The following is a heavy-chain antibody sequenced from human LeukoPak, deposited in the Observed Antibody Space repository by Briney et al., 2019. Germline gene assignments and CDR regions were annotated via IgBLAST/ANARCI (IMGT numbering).Heavy chain of an antibody. Sequence: GGSLRLSCAASGFTFSSYAMHWVRQAPGKGLEWVAVISYDGSNKYYADSVKGRFTISRDNSKNTLYLQMNSLRAEDTAVYYCARDRAQYDFWSGYFDYWGQGTLVTVSS. CDR1: GFTFSSYA. J-gene: IGHJ4*02. CDR2: ISYDGSNK. CDR3: ARDRAQYDFWSGYFDY. D-gene: IGHD3-3*01. V-gene: IGHV3-30-3*01.